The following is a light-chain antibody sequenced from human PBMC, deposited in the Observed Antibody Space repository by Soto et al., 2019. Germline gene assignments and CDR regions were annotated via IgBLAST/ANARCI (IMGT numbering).Light chain of an antibody. J-gene: IGKJ5*01. CDR1: QGIGNS. CDR2: SAS. V-gene: IGKV1-27*01. CDR3: QKYNTVPAT. Sequence: DIQMTQSPPSLSASVGDRVTITCRASQGIGNSLAWYQQKPGTVPKLLIYSASTLQSGVPSRFSGSGSGTYFTLTISSLQPEDVAAYYCQKYNTVPATFGQGTRLEIK.